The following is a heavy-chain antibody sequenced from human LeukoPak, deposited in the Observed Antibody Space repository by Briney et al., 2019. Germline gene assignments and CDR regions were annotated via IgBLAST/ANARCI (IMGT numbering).Heavy chain of an antibody. CDR1: GIIAPSNY. V-gene: IGHV3-53*01. Sequence: PGGPVRLSSTASGIIAPSNYISWVRQAPGKGLKWVSLIYSGGSTYYADSVMGRSTISRDKSNNTLYLQMNSLRAEDTAVYYCATGGRSGVAFESWGQGTLVTVSS. CDR3: ATGGRSGVAFES. J-gene: IGHJ4*02. CDR2: IYSGGST. D-gene: IGHD2-15*01.